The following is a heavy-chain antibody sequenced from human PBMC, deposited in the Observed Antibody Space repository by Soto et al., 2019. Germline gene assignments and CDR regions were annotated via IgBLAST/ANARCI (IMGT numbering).Heavy chain of an antibody. CDR2: IYYSGST. CDR3: AREGMGYDILTGYYRGPAFDI. V-gene: IGHV4-59*12. D-gene: IGHD3-9*01. J-gene: IGHJ3*02. Sequence: PSETLSLTCTVSVGSISSYYWSWIRQPPGKGLEWIGYIYYSGSTNYNPSLKSRVTISVDTSKNQFSLKLSSVTAADTAVYYCAREGMGYDILTGYYRGPAFDIWGQGTMVTVSS. CDR1: VGSISSYY.